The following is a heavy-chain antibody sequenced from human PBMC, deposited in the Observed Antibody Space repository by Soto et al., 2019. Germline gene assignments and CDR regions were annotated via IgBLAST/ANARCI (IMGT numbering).Heavy chain of an antibody. V-gene: IGHV3-30-3*01. CDR2: ISYDGSNK. D-gene: IGHD6-19*01. CDR1: GFTFSSYD. J-gene: IGHJ4*02. CDR3: ARASREAYSSGWSTLDY. Sequence: QVQLVESGGGVVQPGRSLRLSCADSGFTFSSYDMHWVRQAPGKGLEWVAVISYDGSNKYYADSVKGRFTISRDNSKHTLYLQMNSLRAEDTAVYYCARASREAYSSGWSTLDYWGQGTLVTVSS.